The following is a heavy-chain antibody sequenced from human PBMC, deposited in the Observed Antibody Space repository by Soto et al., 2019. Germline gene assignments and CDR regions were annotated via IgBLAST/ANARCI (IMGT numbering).Heavy chain of an antibody. CDR3: ARGVTAGVDY. CDR1: GYSFTSLD. V-gene: IGHV1-8*01. D-gene: IGHD1-26*01. CDR2: MQPSSGRT. J-gene: IGHJ4*02. Sequence: QVQLVQSGAEVREPGASVKVSCKASGYSFTSLDINWVRQTTGQGLEWMGWMQPSSGRTGYAQKFQGRVTMTRDTSINTAYMELSRRTSDDTAFYYCARGVTAGVDYWGQGTLVTVSS.